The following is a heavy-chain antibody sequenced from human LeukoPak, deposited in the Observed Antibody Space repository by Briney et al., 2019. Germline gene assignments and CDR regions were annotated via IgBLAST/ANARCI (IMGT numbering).Heavy chain of an antibody. CDR2: ISSSSSYI. CDR3: ARPIAAAGRFDY. CDR1: GFTFSSYS. J-gene: IGHJ4*02. V-gene: IGHV3-21*01. D-gene: IGHD6-13*01. Sequence: GGSLRLSCAASGFTFSSYSMNWVRQAPGKGLEWVSSISSSSSYIYYADSVKGRFTISRDNAKNSLYLQMNSLRAEDTAVYYCARPIAAAGRFDYWGQGTLVTVSS.